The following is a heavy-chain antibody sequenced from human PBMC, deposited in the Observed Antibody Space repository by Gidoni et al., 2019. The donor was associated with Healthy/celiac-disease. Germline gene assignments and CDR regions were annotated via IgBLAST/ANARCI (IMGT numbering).Heavy chain of an antibody. D-gene: IGHD2-15*01. CDR3: ARGGIYCSGGSCYQYYFDY. CDR2: IYYSGST. CDR1: GGSISSGGYY. V-gene: IGHV4-31*01. J-gene: IGHJ4*02. Sequence: QVQLQESGPGLVKPSQTLYLTCTVSGGSISSGGYYWSWIRQHPGKGLEWIGYIYYSGSTYYNPSLKSLVTISVDTSKNQFSLKLSSVTAADTAVYYCARGGIYCSGGSCYQYYFDYWGQGTLVTVSS.